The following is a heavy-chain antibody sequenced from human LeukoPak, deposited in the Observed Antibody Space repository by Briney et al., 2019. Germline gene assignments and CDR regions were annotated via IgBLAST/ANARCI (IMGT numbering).Heavy chain of an antibody. CDR3: ARARGYCSSTSCYGGPRLFGMDV. J-gene: IGHJ6*02. Sequence: PSETLSLTCTVSGGSISSSSYYWGWIRQPPGKGLEWIGSIYYSGSTYYNPSLKSRVTISVDTSKNQFSLKLSSVTAADTAVYYCARARGYCSSTSCYGGPRLFGMDVWGQGTTVTVSS. D-gene: IGHD2-2*01. V-gene: IGHV4-39*07. CDR1: GGSISSSSYY. CDR2: IYYSGST.